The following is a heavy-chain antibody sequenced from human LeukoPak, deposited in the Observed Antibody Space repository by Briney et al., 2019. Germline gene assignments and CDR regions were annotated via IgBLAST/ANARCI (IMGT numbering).Heavy chain of an antibody. Sequence: GESLKISCKASGYTFTSYWIAWVRQMPGKGLEWMGIINPGDSDTTYSPSFQGQVTISADKSTSTAYLQWSSLKASDTAMYYCARQIDGWNGPYYTDIWGKGTTVTVSS. CDR3: ARQIDGWNGPYYTDI. V-gene: IGHV5-51*01. CDR2: INPGDSDT. CDR1: GYTFTSYW. D-gene: IGHD1-1*01. J-gene: IGHJ6*03.